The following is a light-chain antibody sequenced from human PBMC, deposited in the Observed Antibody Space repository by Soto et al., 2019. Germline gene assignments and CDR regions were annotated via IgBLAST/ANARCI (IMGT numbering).Light chain of an antibody. Sequence: FVMTQSPATLSVSPGERATLSCRASQSVSSSYLAWYQQKPGQAPRLLIYGASSRPTGIPDRFSGSGSGTDFTLTISRLEPEDFAVYYCQQYGSSSTFGQGTRLEI. CDR2: GAS. V-gene: IGKV3-20*01. CDR3: QQYGSSST. CDR1: QSVSSSY. J-gene: IGKJ5*01.